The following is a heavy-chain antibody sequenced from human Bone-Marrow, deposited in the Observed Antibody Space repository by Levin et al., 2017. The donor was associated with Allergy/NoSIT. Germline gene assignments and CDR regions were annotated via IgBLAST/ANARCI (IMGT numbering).Heavy chain of an antibody. J-gene: IGHJ6*03. CDR2: ISHDGTNK. CDR1: GSTFSNYA. CDR3: ARALATYYYIDV. V-gene: IGHV3-30-3*01. Sequence: GGSLRLSCAASGSTFSNYAMHWVRQAPGKGLEWVAVISHDGTNKYYADSVKGRFTISRDNSKNTLYLQMNSLRSEDTAIYYCARALATYYYIDVWGTGTTVTVSS. D-gene: IGHD5-12*01.